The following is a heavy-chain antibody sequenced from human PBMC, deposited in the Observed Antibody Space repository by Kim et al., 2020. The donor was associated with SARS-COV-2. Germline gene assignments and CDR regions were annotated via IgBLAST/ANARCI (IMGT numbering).Heavy chain of an antibody. Sequence: SETLSLTCAVYGGSFSGFYWSWIRQPPGRGLEWIGEINHSGRTTYNPSLRSPVTKSVATSNNQFSLKVTSVTAAYPAVNYSANRLSNTSGSGRHYCDLWG. CDR3: ANRLSNTSGSGRHYCDL. V-gene: IGHV4-34*01. J-gene: IGHJ2*01. D-gene: IGHD3-10*01. CDR1: GGSFSGFY. CDR2: INHSGRT.